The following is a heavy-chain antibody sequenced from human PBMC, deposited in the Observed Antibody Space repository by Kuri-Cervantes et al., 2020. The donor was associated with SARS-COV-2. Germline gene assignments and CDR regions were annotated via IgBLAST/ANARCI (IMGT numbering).Heavy chain of an antibody. Sequence: ASVKVSCKASGYTFTSYGISWVRQAPGRGLEWMGWISTYNGNTNYAQILQGRVTMTTDTSTSTAYMELRSLRSSDTAVYYCARSHTLYGGNSSPWDYWGQGTLVTVSS. CDR2: ISTYNGNT. D-gene: IGHD4-23*01. V-gene: IGHV1-18*01. J-gene: IGHJ4*02. CDR1: GYTFTSYG. CDR3: ARSHTLYGGNSSPWDY.